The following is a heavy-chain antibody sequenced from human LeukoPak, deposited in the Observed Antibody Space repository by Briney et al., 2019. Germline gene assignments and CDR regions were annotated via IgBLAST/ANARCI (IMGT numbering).Heavy chain of an antibody. D-gene: IGHD3-22*01. CDR2: IRFDGSDK. CDR3: AKGQRVNPYYFDY. V-gene: IGHV3-30*02. CDR1: GFSFSSYG. Sequence: GGSLRLSCAPSGFSFSSYGMHWVRQAPGKGLEWVAFIRFDGSDKYYADSVKGRFTISRDNSKNTLYLQMNSLRAEDTAVYYCAKGQRVNPYYFDYWGQGTLVTVSS. J-gene: IGHJ4*02.